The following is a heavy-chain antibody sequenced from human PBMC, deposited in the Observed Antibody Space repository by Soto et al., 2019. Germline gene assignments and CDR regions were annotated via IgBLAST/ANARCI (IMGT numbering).Heavy chain of an antibody. CDR3: ARRLQWQLRPLDS. CDR1: GFTFSDYY. J-gene: IGHJ4*02. V-gene: IGHV3-11*01. D-gene: IGHD6-19*01. CDR2: INTLSSAI. Sequence: VGSLRLSCAGSGFTFSDYYMTWIRQAPGKGLEWVSYINTLSSAIYYADSVKGRFTISRDNAKNSLYLQMNSLRAEDTAVYYCARRLQWQLRPLDSWGRGTLVTVSS.